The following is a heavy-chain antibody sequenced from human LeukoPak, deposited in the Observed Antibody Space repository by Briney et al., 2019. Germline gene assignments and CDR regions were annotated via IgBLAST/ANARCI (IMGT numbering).Heavy chain of an antibody. CDR2: IYYSGST. D-gene: IGHD6-19*01. Sequence: PSETLSLTCTVSGGSISSSSYYWGWIRQPPGKGLEWIGSIYYSGSTYYNPSLKSRVTISVDTSKNQFSLKLSSVTAADTAVYYCARHRKRVAGTLEDYFDYWGQGTLVTVSS. CDR1: GGSISSSSYY. CDR3: ARHRKRVAGTLEDYFDY. J-gene: IGHJ4*02. V-gene: IGHV4-39*01.